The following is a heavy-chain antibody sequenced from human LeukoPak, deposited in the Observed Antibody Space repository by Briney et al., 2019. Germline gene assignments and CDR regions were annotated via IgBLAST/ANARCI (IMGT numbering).Heavy chain of an antibody. CDR3: TRTLDYIDY. CDR1: GFTFSSYS. J-gene: IGHJ4*02. Sequence: GGSLRLSCAASGFTFSSYSMNWVRQAPGKGLEWVSFISSSLNSIYYADSVKGRFTISRDNAKNSLYLHMNSLRAEDTAVYYCTRTLDYIDYWGQGTLVTVSS. CDR2: ISSSLNSI. V-gene: IGHV3-48*01.